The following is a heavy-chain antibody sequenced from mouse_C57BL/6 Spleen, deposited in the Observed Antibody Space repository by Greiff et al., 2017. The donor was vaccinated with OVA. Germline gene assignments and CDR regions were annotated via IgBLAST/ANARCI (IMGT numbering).Heavy chain of an antibody. CDR1: GYTFTSYW. Sequence: VQLQQPGAELVRPGTSVKLSCKASGYTFTSYWMHWVKQRPGQGLEWIGVIDPSDSYTNYNQKFKGKATLTVDTSSSTAYMQLSSLTSEDSAVYYCARGGEGYWGQGTTLTVSS. J-gene: IGHJ2*01. D-gene: IGHD2-13*01. CDR2: IDPSDSYT. CDR3: ARGGEGY. V-gene: IGHV1-59*01.